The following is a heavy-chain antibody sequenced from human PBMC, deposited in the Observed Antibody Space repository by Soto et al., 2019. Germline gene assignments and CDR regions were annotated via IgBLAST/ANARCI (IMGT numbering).Heavy chain of an antibody. CDR2: IYHSGST. CDR3: ARRQQLVSYWFDP. Sequence: SETLSLTCAVSSGSISSSNWWSWVRQPPGKGLEWIGEIYHSGSTNYNPSLKSRVTISVDKSKNQFSLKLSSVTAADTAVYYCARRQQLVSYWFDPWGQGTLVTVSS. J-gene: IGHJ5*02. CDR1: SGSISSSNW. D-gene: IGHD6-6*01. V-gene: IGHV4-4*02.